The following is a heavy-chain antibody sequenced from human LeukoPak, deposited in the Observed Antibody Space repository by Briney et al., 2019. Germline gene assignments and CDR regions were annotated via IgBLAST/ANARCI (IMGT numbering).Heavy chain of an antibody. Sequence: SVKVSCKASGGTFSSYAISWVRQAPGQGLEWMGGIIPIFGTANYAQKFQGGVTITADESTSSAYMELSSLRSEDTAVYYCARGPYSYDSSGAFDIWGQGTMVTVSS. J-gene: IGHJ3*02. CDR2: IIPIFGTA. D-gene: IGHD3-22*01. V-gene: IGHV1-69*13. CDR1: GGTFSSYA. CDR3: ARGPYSYDSSGAFDI.